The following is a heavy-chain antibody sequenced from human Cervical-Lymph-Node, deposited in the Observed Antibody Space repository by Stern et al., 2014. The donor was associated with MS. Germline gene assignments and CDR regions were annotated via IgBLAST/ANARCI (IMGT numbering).Heavy chain of an antibody. CDR3: ARGAGDNWFDP. CDR1: GD. D-gene: IGHD3-10*01. V-gene: IGHV1-69*06. J-gene: IGHJ5*02. CDR2: IIRPVGTA. Sequence: VQLVQSGAVVKKPGSSVRVSCKASGDISWLRQAPGQGLEWVGGIIRPVGTAHYTQRFQGRLTITADRSTNTTYMELTSLRSDDTAIYYCARGAGDNWFDPWGQGTLVSVSS.